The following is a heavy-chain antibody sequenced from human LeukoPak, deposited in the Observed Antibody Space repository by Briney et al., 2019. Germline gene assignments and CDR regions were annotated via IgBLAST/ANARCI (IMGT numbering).Heavy chain of an antibody. V-gene: IGHV4-30-2*01. CDR3: ARSLRYAFDI. Sequence: PSETLSLTCAVSGGSISSGGYSWSWIRQPPGKGLEWIGYIYHSGSTYYNPSLKSRVTISVDRSKNQFSLKLSSVTAADTAVYYCARSLRYAFDIWGQGTMATVSS. CDR1: GGSISSGGYS. J-gene: IGHJ3*02. CDR2: IYHSGST. D-gene: IGHD3-16*01.